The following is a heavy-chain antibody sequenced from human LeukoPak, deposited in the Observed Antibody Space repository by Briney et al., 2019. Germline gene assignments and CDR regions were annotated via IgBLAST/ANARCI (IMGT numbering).Heavy chain of an antibody. Sequence: GGSLRLSCAASGFTFDDYGLSWVRQVPGKGLEWVSGLNWNGASTGYADSVKGRFTISRDNAKNSLYLQMNSLRAEDTALYYCAREGDMVYFDYWGQGTLVTVSS. CDR1: GFTFDDYG. CDR3: AREGDMVYFDY. CDR2: LNWNGAST. V-gene: IGHV3-20*04. D-gene: IGHD2-21*02. J-gene: IGHJ4*02.